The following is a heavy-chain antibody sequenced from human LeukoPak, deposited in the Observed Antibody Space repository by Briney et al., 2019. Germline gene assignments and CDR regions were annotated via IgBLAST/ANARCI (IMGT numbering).Heavy chain of an antibody. CDR1: GFTFSSYG. CDR2: IWYDGSNK. J-gene: IGHJ6*03. D-gene: IGHD2-2*01. Sequence: PGGSLRLSCAASGFTFSSYGMHWVRRAPGKGLEWVAVIWYDGSNKYYADSVKGRFTISRDNSKNTLYLQMNSLRAEDTAVYYCARTNPKTRYCSSTSCSRMDVWGKGTTVTVSS. V-gene: IGHV3-33*01. CDR3: ARTNPKTRYCSSTSCSRMDV.